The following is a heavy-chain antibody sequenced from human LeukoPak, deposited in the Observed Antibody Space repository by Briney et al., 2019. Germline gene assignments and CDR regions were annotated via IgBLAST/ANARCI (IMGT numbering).Heavy chain of an antibody. Sequence: GRSLRLSCAASGFMFSRLGMQWVRQAPGEGLEWVAMIWHDGSVEEYADSVKGRFTISRDNSQNTLYMQMNSLRDDDTAVYYCAKEGDQFRGYLDAWGKGTTVTVSS. CDR1: GFMFSRLG. CDR3: AKEGDQFRGYLDA. J-gene: IGHJ6*03. V-gene: IGHV3-33*06. D-gene: IGHD3-16*01. CDR2: IWHDGSVE.